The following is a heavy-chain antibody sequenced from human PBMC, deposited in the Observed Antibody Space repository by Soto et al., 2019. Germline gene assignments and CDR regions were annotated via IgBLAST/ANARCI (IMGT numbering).Heavy chain of an antibody. Sequence: PGGSLRLSCAASGFTVSSKYMTWVRQAPGKGLEWVSLIQSGGTTYYADSVKGRFTISRDTSENTLHLQMDSLRVEDTAVYYCARDDVLCDGGRCYGIPLDFWGKGITVTVAS. V-gene: IGHV3-66*01. J-gene: IGHJ6*04. CDR2: IQSGGTT. CDR1: GFTVSSKY. D-gene: IGHD2-15*01. CDR3: ARDDVLCDGGRCYGIPLDF.